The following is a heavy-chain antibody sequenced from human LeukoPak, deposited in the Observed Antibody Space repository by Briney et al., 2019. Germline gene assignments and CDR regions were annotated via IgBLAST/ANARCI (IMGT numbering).Heavy chain of an antibody. Sequence: PSETLSLTCTVSGDSINNYYRSWLRRPPGKGLEWIGYIYYSGSTSYNPSLKSRVTISVDTSKNQFSLKLSSVTAADTAVYYCARERGGDYSDAFDVWGQGTMVTVSS. J-gene: IGHJ3*01. D-gene: IGHD4-11*01. CDR2: IYYSGST. CDR3: ARERGGDYSDAFDV. V-gene: IGHV4-59*01. CDR1: GDSINNYY.